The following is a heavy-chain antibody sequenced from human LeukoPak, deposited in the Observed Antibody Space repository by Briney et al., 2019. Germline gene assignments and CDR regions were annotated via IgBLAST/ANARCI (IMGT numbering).Heavy chain of an antibody. CDR2: IYYSGST. CDR1: GGSISSYY. V-gene: IGHV4-59*01. J-gene: IGHJ2*01. D-gene: IGHD1-14*01. CDR3: ARVPKGAPGSVWYFDL. Sequence: SETLSLTCTVSGGSISSYYWSWIRQPPGKGLEWIGYIYYSGSTNYNPSLKSRVTISVDTSKNQFSLKLSSVTAADTAVYYCARVPKGAPGSVWYFDLWGRGTLVTVSS.